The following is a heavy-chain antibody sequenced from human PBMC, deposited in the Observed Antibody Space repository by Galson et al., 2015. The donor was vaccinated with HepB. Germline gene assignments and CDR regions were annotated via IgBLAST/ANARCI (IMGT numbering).Heavy chain of an antibody. CDR3: ARRTLYCNSTSCFPDDP. Sequence: SVKVSCKASGYTFTSYGISWVRQAPGQGLECLGWISAYNGNTNYAQKFQGRVTMTTDTSTSTAYMELRSLRSDDTAVYYCARRTLYCNSTSCFPDDPWGQGTLVTVSS. CDR2: ISAYNGNT. V-gene: IGHV1-18*01. J-gene: IGHJ5*02. D-gene: IGHD2-2*01. CDR1: GYTFTSYG.